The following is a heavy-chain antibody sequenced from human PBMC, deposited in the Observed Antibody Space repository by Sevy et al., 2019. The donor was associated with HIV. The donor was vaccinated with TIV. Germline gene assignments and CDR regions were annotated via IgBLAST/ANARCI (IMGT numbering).Heavy chain of an antibody. D-gene: IGHD1-26*01. CDR2: IRYDGINK. Sequence: GGSLRLSCAASGFTFSSYGMHWVRQAPGKGLEWVAFIRYDGINKYYADSVKGRFTISRDNSKNTLYLQMNSLRAEDTAVYYCAKDSLKLLGSLRYSKNYGNAGIIDFWGQGTLVTVSS. CDR1: GFTFSSYG. J-gene: IGHJ4*02. V-gene: IGHV3-30*02. CDR3: AKDSLKLLGSLRYSKNYGNAGIIDF.